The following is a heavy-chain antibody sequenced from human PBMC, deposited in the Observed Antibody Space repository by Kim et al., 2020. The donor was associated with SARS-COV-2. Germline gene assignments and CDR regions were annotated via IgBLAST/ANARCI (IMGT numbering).Heavy chain of an antibody. CDR3: ARPKTRGDCYYGMDV. Sequence: SETLSLTCTVSGGSISSSSYYWGWIRQPPGKGLEWIGSIYYSGSTYYNPSLKSRVTISVDTSKNQFSLKLSSVTAADTAVYYCARPKTRGDCYYGMDVWGQGTTVTVSS. V-gene: IGHV4-39*01. CDR2: IYYSGST. CDR1: GGSISSSSYY. J-gene: IGHJ6*02.